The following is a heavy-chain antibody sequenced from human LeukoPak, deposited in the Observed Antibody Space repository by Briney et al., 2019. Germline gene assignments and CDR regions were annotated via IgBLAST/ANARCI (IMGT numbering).Heavy chain of an antibody. Sequence: PSETLSLTCAVSGGSISNSNWWSWIRQPPGKGLQWIGEVYHSGSTNYNPSLKSRVTMSVDTSKNQFSLKLSSVTAADTAVYYCARAEVAHYYYYGMDVWGQGTTVTVSS. D-gene: IGHD5-12*01. CDR3: ARAEVAHYYYYGMDV. CDR1: GGSISNSNW. J-gene: IGHJ6*02. CDR2: VYHSGST. V-gene: IGHV4-4*02.